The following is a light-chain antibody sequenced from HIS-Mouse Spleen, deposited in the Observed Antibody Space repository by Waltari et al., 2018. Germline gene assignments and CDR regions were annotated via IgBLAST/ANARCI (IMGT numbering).Light chain of an antibody. Sequence: QSALTQPPSVSGSPGQSVTIPCTGPSSAVGSYHRFSWYQQPPGTAPKLMIYEVSNRPSGVPDRFSGSKSGNTASLTISGLQAEDEADYYCSLYTSSSTLVFGGGTKLTVL. V-gene: IGLV2-18*01. CDR3: SLYTSSSTLV. J-gene: IGLJ2*01. CDR2: EVS. CDR1: SSAVGSYHR.